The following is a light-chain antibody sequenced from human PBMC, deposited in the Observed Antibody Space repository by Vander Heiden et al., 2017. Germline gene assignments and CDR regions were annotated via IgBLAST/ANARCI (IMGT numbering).Light chain of an antibody. CDR3: SSYTSSSTPGV. CDR1: SLHLGGYNY. Sequence: QSALTQPASVSGSPGQSITISCTGTSLHLGGYNYVSWYQQHPGKALKLMIDEVSNRPSGVSNRFPGSKSGNTASLTISGLQAEDEADYDCSSYTSSSTPGVFGTGTKVTVL. V-gene: IGLV2-14*01. J-gene: IGLJ1*01. CDR2: EVS.